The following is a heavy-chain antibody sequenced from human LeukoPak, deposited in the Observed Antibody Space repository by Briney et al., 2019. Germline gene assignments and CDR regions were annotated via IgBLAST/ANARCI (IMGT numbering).Heavy chain of an antibody. V-gene: IGHV4-34*01. Sequence: SETLSLTFTVSGGSISSYYWSWIRQPPGKGLEWIGEINHSGSTNYNPSLKSRVTMSVDTSKNQFSLRLSSVTAADTAVYYCAGPGAGDLDYWGQGTLVTVSS. J-gene: IGHJ4*02. D-gene: IGHD3-10*01. CDR3: AGPGAGDLDY. CDR1: GGSISSYY. CDR2: INHSGST.